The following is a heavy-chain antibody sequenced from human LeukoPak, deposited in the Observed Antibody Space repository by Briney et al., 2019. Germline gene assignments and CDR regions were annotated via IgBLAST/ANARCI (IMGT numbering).Heavy chain of an antibody. V-gene: IGHV4-61*09. Sequence: PSETLSLTCTVSGGSLRGGIHYCTRIRQPAGKGLEWLGHIYSSESTNYNPSLKSRVTISVDTSKNQFSLNLSSVTAADTALYYCAGTLARSYSWFDSWGQGTLVTVSS. D-gene: IGHD5-24*01. CDR1: GGSLRGGIHY. J-gene: IGHJ5*01. CDR3: AGTLARSYSWFDS. CDR2: IYSSEST.